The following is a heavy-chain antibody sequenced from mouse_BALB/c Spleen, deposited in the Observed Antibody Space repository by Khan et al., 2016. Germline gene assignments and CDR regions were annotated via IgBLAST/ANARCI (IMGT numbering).Heavy chain of an antibody. V-gene: IGHV3-6*02. CDR2: ISYDGSN. J-gene: IGHJ1*01. D-gene: IGHD1-1*01. CDR1: GYSITSGYY. Sequence: EVQLQESGPGLVKPSQSLSLTCSVTGYSITSGYYWNWIRQFPGNKLEWMGYISYDGSNNYNPSLKNRISITRDTSKNQFFLKLNSVTTENTATYDWASYYYGSYWYCDVWGAGTTVTVSS. CDR3: ASYYYGSYWYCDV.